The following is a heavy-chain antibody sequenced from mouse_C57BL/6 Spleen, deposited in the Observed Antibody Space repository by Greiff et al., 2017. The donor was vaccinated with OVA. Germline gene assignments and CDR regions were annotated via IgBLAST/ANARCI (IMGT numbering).Heavy chain of an antibody. CDR1: GYTFTSYW. V-gene: IGHV1-50*01. CDR2: IDPSDSYT. D-gene: IGHD1-1*01. CDR3: AREGEGLRDYFDY. J-gene: IGHJ2*01. Sequence: QVQLQQPGAELVKPGASVKLSCKASGYTFTSYWMQWVKQRPGQGLEWIGEIDPSDSYTNYNQKFKGKATLTVDTSSSTAYMQLSSLTSEDSAVYYCAREGEGLRDYFDYWGQGTTLTVSS.